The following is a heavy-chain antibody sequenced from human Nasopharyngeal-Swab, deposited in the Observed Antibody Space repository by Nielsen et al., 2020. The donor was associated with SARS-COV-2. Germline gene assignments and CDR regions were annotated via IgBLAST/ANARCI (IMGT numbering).Heavy chain of an antibody. CDR3: AREPDTMIAVSPDAFDI. J-gene: IGHJ3*02. CDR1: GGSVSSGSYY. Sequence: SETLSLTCTVSGGSVSSGSYYWSWIRQPQGKGLEWIGYIYYSGSTNYNPSLKSRVTISVDTSKNQFSLKLSSVTAADTAVYYCAREPDTMIAVSPDAFDIWGQGTMVTVSS. V-gene: IGHV4-61*01. D-gene: IGHD3-22*01. CDR2: IYYSGST.